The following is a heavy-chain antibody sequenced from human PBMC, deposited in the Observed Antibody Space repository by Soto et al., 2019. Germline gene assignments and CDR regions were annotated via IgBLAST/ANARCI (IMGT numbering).Heavy chain of an antibody. CDR2: IWYDGSNK. CDR1: GFTFSSYG. J-gene: IGHJ6*02. V-gene: IGHV3-33*01. D-gene: IGHD6-13*01. Sequence: QAGGSLRLSCAASGFTFSSYGMHWVRQAPGKGLEWVAVIWYDGSNKYYADSVKGRFTISRDNSKNTLYLQMNSLRAEDTAVYYCARDRGYSSSWYEPYYYGMDVWGQGTKVTVSS. CDR3: ARDRGYSSSWYEPYYYGMDV.